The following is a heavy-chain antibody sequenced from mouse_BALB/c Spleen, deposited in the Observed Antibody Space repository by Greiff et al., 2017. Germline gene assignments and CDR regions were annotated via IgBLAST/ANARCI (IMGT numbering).Heavy chain of an antibody. D-gene: IGHD2-4*01. CDR3: ARSPSMITTEAWFAY. J-gene: IGHJ3*01. Sequence: QVQLQQSGAELVRPGTSVKISCKASGYTFTNYWLGWVKQRPGHGLEWIGDIYPGGGYTNYNEKFKGKATLTADTSSSTAYMQLSSLTSEDSAVYFCARSPSMITTEAWFAYWGQGTLVTVSA. CDR1: GYTFTNYW. V-gene: IGHV1-63*02. CDR2: IYPGGGYT.